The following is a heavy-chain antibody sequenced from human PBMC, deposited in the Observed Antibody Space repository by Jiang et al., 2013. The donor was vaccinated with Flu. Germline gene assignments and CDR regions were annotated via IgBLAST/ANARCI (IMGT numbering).Heavy chain of an antibody. CDR2: VSDRDGTT. CDR1: GFTFSSYA. D-gene: IGHD5-18*01. Sequence: CAASGFTFSSYAMTWVRQAPGKGLEWVSTVSDRDGTTYYADSVKGRFTISRDNSKNTVYLQMNSLRAEDTAIYYCAKESGYSYGYLDYWGQGTLVTVSS. J-gene: IGHJ4*02. CDR3: AKESGYSYGYLDY. V-gene: IGHV3-23*01.